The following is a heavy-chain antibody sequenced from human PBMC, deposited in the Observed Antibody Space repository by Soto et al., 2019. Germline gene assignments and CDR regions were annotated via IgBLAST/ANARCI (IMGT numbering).Heavy chain of an antibody. Sequence: ASVKVSCKASCYTFTSYGISWVRQAPGQGLERMGWISAYNGNTNYAQKLQGRVTMTTDTSTITAYMELRSLRSDDTALYYCARDNTRSEITPVLANYDYYYVMAVWGQGTTVTVSS. CDR2: ISAYNGNT. J-gene: IGHJ6*02. CDR3: ARDNTRSEITPVLANYDYYYVMAV. V-gene: IGHV1-18*01. CDR1: CYTFTSYG. D-gene: IGHD2-8*02.